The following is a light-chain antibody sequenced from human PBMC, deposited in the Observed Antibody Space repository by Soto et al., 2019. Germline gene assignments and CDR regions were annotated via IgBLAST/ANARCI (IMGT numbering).Light chain of an antibody. CDR3: QQYGSSPLT. V-gene: IGKV3-20*01. CDR1: QSVSSSY. J-gene: IGKJ4*01. CDR2: GAS. Sequence: EIVLTQSPGTPALSPGERATLSYRASQSVSSSYLTWYQQKPGQAPRLLIYGASSRATGIPDRFSGSGSGTDFTLTISRLEPEDFAVYYCQQYGSSPLTFGGGTKVDIK.